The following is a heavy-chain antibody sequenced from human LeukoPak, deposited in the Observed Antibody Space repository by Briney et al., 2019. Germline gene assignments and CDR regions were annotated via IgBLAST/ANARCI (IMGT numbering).Heavy chain of an antibody. D-gene: IGHD3-9*01. CDR2: IIPIFVTA. J-gene: IGHJ5*02. V-gene: IGHV1-69*05. CDR3: SSARYYGILTVYYHFLS. CDR1: GGTFSSYT. Sequence: GASVKVSCKASGGTFSSYTISLVRQAPGQGLEWMGGIIPIFVTANYAQKLQGRVRITTDESTRKAYMELSSLRSECTAVTQCSSARYYGILTVYYHFLSCGEGTLVTVSS.